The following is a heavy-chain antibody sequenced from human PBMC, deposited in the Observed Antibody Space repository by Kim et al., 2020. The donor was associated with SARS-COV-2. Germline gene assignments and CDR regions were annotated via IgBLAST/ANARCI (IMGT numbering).Heavy chain of an antibody. Sequence: ASVKVSCKVSGYTLTELSMHWVRQAPGKGLEWMGGFDPEDGETIYAQKFQGRVTMTEDTSTDTAYMELSSLRSEDTAVYYCATDMGLTGRQHLYYYYGMDVWGQGTTVTVSS. CDR2: FDPEDGET. D-gene: IGHD3-9*01. J-gene: IGHJ6*02. CDR3: ATDMGLTGRQHLYYYYGMDV. V-gene: IGHV1-24*01. CDR1: GYTLTELS.